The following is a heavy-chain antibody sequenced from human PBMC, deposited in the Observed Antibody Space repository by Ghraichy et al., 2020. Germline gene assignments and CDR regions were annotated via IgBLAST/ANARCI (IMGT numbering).Heavy chain of an antibody. V-gene: IGHV3-30-3*01. J-gene: IGHJ4*02. Sequence: GESLNISCAASGFTFSSYAMHWVRQAPGKGLEWVAVISYDGSNKYYADSVKGRFTISRDNSKNTLYLQMNSLRAEDTAVYYCARDPLHSYGYAFDYWGQGTLVTVSS. D-gene: IGHD5-18*01. CDR2: ISYDGSNK. CDR3: ARDPLHSYGYAFDY. CDR1: GFTFSSYA.